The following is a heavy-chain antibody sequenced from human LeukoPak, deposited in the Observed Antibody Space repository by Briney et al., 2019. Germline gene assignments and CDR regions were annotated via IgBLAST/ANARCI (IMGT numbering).Heavy chain of an antibody. CDR1: GGSFSGYY. CDR2: INHSGST. D-gene: IGHD2-2*01. V-gene: IGHV4-34*01. J-gene: IGHJ6*02. Sequence: ASETLSLTCAVYGGSFSGYYWSWIRQPPGKGLEWIGEINHSGSTNYDPSLKSRVTISVDTSKNQFSLKLSSVTAADTAVYYCARGYCSSTSCYYYGMDVWGQGTTVTVSS. CDR3: ARGYCSSTSCYYYGMDV.